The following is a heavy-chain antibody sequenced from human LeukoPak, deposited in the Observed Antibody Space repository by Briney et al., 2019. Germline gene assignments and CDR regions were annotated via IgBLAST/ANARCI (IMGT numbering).Heavy chain of an antibody. CDR1: GDSVSTNSAA. J-gene: IGHJ3*02. V-gene: IGHV6-1*01. CDR3: AREVTDAFDI. D-gene: IGHD4-11*01. Sequence: PSQTLSLTCAISGDSVSTNSAAWNWIRQSPSRGLEWLGRTYYRSKWYNDYVVSVKSRITFNPDTSQNQFSLHLSSVTPEDTAVYYCAREVTDAFDIWGQGTMVTVSS. CDR2: TYYRSKWYN.